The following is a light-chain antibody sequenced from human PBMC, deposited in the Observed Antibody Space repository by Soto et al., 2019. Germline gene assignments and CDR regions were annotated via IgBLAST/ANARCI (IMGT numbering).Light chain of an antibody. CDR1: QSVSSSY. CDR3: QQYGSSPST. CDR2: GAS. Sequence: EIGLTQSPVTLSLSPGERATLSCRASQSVSSSYLAWYQQKPGQAPRLLIYGASSRATGIPDRFSGSGSGTDFTLTIIRLEPEDFAVYYCQQYGSSPSTFGQGTRLENK. V-gene: IGKV3-20*01. J-gene: IGKJ5*01.